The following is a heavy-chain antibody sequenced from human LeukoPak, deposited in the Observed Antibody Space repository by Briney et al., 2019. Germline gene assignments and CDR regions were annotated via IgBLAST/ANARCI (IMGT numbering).Heavy chain of an antibody. CDR1: GGTFSSYA. Sequence: SVKVSCKASGGTFSSYAISWVRQAPGQGLEWMGGIIPIFGTANYAQKFQGRVTITTDESTSTAYMELSSLRSEDTAAYYCARGDGYNYATGDYWGQGTLVTVSS. V-gene: IGHV1-69*05. J-gene: IGHJ4*02. CDR3: ARGDGYNYATGDY. D-gene: IGHD5-24*01. CDR2: IIPIFGTA.